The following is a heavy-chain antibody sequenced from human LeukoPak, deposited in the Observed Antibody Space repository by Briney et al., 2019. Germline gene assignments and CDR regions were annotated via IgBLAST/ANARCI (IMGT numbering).Heavy chain of an antibody. V-gene: IGHV3-23*01. CDR3: AKCRGSSWSDYFYY. J-gene: IGHJ4*02. Sequence: PGGSLRLSCAVSGFTLSRYAMSWVRKAPGKGLEWVSAISDSGGSTYYADSVKGRFTISRDNSRNTLYLQMNTLRAEDTAVYYCAKCRGSSWSDYFYYWGQGTLGTVSS. CDR1: GFTLSRYA. D-gene: IGHD6-13*01. CDR2: ISDSGGST.